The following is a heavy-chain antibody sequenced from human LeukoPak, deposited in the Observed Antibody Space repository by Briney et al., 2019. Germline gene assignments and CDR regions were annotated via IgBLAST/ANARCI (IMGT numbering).Heavy chain of an antibody. CDR3: ARVRIQRGPVDY. D-gene: IGHD5-18*01. J-gene: IGHJ4*02. Sequence: SETLSLTCTVSGGSISSGYYWGWIRQPPGKGLEWIGDIYHSGSTYYNPSLKSRITISVDTSKNQFSLKLSSVTAADTAVYYCARVRIQRGPVDYWGQGTLVTVSS. CDR2: IYHSGST. V-gene: IGHV4-38-2*02. CDR1: GGSISSGYY.